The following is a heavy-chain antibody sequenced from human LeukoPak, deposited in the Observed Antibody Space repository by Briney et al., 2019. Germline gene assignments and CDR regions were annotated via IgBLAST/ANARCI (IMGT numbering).Heavy chain of an antibody. Sequence: PGGSLRLSCAASGFTFSSYAMSWVRQAPGKGLEWVSAISGSGGDTYYAESVKGRFTISRDNSKNTLYLQMNSLRAEDTAVYYCATKRNIVTTSADDYWGQGTLVTVSS. J-gene: IGHJ4*02. CDR1: GFTFSSYA. V-gene: IGHV3-23*01. D-gene: IGHD2/OR15-2a*01. CDR3: ATKRNIVTTSADDY. CDR2: ISGSGGDT.